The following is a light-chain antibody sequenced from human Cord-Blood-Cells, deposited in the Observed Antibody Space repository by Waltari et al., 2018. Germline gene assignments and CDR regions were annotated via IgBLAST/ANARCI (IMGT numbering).Light chain of an antibody. J-gene: IGLJ2*01. V-gene: IGLV2-8*01. CDR2: EVS. Sequence: QSALTPPPSASGSPGQSVTIPLTGTTSTVSVYNYISWYQQHPGKAPKLMIYEVSKWPSGVPDRVSGSKSGNTASLTVSGLQAEDEADYYCSSYAGSNNLFGGGTKLTVL. CDR1: TSTVSVYNY. CDR3: SSYAGSNNL.